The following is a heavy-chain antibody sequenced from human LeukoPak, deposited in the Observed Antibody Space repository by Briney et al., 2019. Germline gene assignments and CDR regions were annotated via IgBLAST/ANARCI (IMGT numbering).Heavy chain of an antibody. V-gene: IGHV4-4*02. Sequence: PSETLSLTCAVSGGSISSSNWWSWVRQPPGKGLEWIGEIYHSGSTNYNPSLKSRVTISVDKSKNQFSLKLSSVTAADTAVYYCARVTMVRGVILSGIFDYWGQGTLVTVSS. CDR3: ARVTMVRGVILSGIFDY. J-gene: IGHJ4*02. CDR1: GGSISSSNW. CDR2: IYHSGST. D-gene: IGHD3-10*01.